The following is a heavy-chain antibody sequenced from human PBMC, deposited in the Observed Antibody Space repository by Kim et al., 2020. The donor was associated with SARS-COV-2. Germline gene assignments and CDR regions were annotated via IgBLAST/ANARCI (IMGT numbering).Heavy chain of an antibody. CDR2: IKSKNDGGTV. V-gene: IGHV3-15*01. CDR3: TTDPTVTTSGFYYYYMDV. D-gene: IGHD4-4*01. CDR1: GFTFSNAW. J-gene: IGHJ6*02. Sequence: GGSLRLSCAASGFTFSNAWMSWVRQAPGRGLEWVGRIKSKNDGGTVDYAAPVKGRFTISRDDSKNTLYLQMNSLKTEDTAVYYCTTDPTVTTSGFYYYYMDVWGQGTTVTFSS.